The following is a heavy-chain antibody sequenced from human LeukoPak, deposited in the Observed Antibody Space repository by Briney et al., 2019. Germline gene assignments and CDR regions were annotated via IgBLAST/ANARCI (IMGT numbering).Heavy chain of an antibody. CDR3: ARDGSLPDY. CDR2: ITSDGSIT. J-gene: IGHJ4*02. Sequence: GSLRLSCAASGFTFSNYWMHWVRQAPGQGLVWVSRITSDGSITTYADSVKGRFTISRDNAKNTLYLQMNSLRAEDGAMYYYARDGSLPDYWGQGTLVTVSS. V-gene: IGHV3-74*01. D-gene: IGHD2-15*01. CDR1: GFTFSNYW.